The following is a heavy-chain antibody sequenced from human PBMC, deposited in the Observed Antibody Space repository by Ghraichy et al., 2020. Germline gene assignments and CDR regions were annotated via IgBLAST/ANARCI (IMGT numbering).Heavy chain of an antibody. J-gene: IGHJ3*01. CDR3: VRVDFTDEGFGF. V-gene: IGHV3-7*03. Sequence: GGSLRLSCAACGYACSRYRFRKVVYGLRLEPERVANIKEDGSKRNYVDSVKSRFTISRDNAKNSLYLQMNSLRVEDTAMYYCVRVDFTDEGFGFWGQGT. CDR1: GYACSRYR. CDR2: IKEDGSKR.